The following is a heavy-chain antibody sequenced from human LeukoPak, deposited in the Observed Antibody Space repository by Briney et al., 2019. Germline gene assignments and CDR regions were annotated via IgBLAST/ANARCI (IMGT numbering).Heavy chain of an antibody. CDR1: GFTFSSYG. J-gene: IGHJ5*02. CDR2: IRYDGSNK. D-gene: IGHD2-21*02. CDR3: AKDLCGGDCYSGGLTFDP. Sequence: PGGSLRLSCAASGFTFSSYGMHWVRQAPGKGLEWVAFIRYDGSNKYYADSVKGRFTISRDNSKNTLYLQMNSLRAEDTAVYYCAKDLCGGDCYSGGLTFDPWGQGTLVTVSS. V-gene: IGHV3-30*02.